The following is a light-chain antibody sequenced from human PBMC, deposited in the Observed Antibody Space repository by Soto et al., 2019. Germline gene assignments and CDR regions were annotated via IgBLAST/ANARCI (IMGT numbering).Light chain of an antibody. Sequence: EIVLTQSPATLFLSPGERATLSCRASQSVGNDLVWYHQRRGQAPRLLIYSASNRATGIPPRFSGSGSGTDFTLTISSLEPEDFAVYYCQKHNNWPPTFGGGTKVEMK. CDR1: QSVGND. CDR2: SAS. V-gene: IGKV3-11*01. J-gene: IGKJ4*01. CDR3: QKHNNWPPT.